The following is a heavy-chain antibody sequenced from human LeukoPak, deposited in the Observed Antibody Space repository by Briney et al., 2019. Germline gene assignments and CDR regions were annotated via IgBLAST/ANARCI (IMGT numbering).Heavy chain of an antibody. CDR2: IKQDGSEK. CDR3: ARSGGELRLGYYFDY. Sequence: GGSLRLSCAASGFTFSSYWMSWVRQAPGKGLEWVANIKQDGSEKYYVDSVKGRFTISRDNAKNSLYLQMNSLRAEDTAVYYCARSGGELRLGYYFDYWGQGTLVTVS. J-gene: IGHJ4*02. CDR1: GFTFSSYW. V-gene: IGHV3-7*01. D-gene: IGHD1-26*01.